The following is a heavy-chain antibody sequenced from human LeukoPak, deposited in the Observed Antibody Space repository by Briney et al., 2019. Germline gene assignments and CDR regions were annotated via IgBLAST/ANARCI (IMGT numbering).Heavy chain of an antibody. D-gene: IGHD6-13*01. CDR3: AREIIAAAGTWVFSNWFDP. CDR2: ISYDGSNK. CDR1: EFTFSSYA. J-gene: IGHJ5*02. Sequence: HPGRSLRLSCAASEFTFSSYAMHWVRQAPGKGLEWVAVISYDGSNKYYADSVKGRFTISRDNSKNTLYLQMNSLRAEDTAVYYCAREIIAAAGTWVFSNWFDPWGQGTLVTVSS. V-gene: IGHV3-30*04.